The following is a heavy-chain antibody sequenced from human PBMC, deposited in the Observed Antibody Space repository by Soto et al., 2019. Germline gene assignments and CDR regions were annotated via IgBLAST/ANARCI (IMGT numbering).Heavy chain of an antibody. CDR1: GFTFSSYG. Sequence: QVQLVESGGGVVQPGRSLRLSCAASGFTFSSYGMHWVRQAPGKGLEWVAVISYDGSNKYYADSVKGRFTISRDNSKNTLYLQMNSLRAEDTAVYYCAKDGERQWELHPNDAFDIWGQGTMVTVSS. V-gene: IGHV3-30*18. CDR3: AKDGERQWELHPNDAFDI. D-gene: IGHD1-26*01. J-gene: IGHJ3*02. CDR2: ISYDGSNK.